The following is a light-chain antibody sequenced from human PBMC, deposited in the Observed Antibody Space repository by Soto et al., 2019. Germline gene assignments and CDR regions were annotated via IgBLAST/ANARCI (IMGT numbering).Light chain of an antibody. V-gene: IGKV3D-20*02. CDR3: QQRSNWPPLT. J-gene: IGKJ4*01. CDR2: GAS. Sequence: EIVLTQSPGTLSLYTGERATLSCRASQSVSSSDLAWYQQKPGQAPRLLIYGASSRATDIPARFSASGSGTEFTLTISSLQSGDFAVYYCQQRSNWPPLTFGGGTKVHIK. CDR1: QSVSSSD.